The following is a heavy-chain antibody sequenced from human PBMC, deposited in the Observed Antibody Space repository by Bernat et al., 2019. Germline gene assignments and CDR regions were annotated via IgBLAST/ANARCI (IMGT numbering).Heavy chain of an antibody. CDR3: TTKQTPRERNCENRYDS. CDR1: GFTFIDAW. Sequence: EVQLLESGGGLVKPGGSLRLSCAASGFTFIDAWMNWVRQAPGKGLEFIGRIKSKADGGTTDYAAPVKGRFTISRDDSQNMVYLQMNDLKTDDTALYYCTTKQTPRERNCENRYDSRGQGALVTVSS. D-gene: IGHD2-21*01. CDR2: IKSKADGGTT. V-gene: IGHV3-15*01. J-gene: IGHJ4*02.